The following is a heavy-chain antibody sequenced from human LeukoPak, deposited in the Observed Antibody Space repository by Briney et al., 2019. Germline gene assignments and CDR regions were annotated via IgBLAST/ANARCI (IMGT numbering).Heavy chain of an antibody. J-gene: IGHJ3*01. CDR2: IHYSGAI. CDR1: GVSISTYY. D-gene: IGHD3-10*01. CDR3: ARYGSGAYALDV. Sequence: SETLSLTCTVSGVSISTYYWSWIRQPPGKGLEWIAHIHYSGAIKYNPSLKSRVSMSVDTSKNQFSLRLSSVTAADTAVYYCARYGSGAYALDVWGQGTMVTVSP. V-gene: IGHV4-59*08.